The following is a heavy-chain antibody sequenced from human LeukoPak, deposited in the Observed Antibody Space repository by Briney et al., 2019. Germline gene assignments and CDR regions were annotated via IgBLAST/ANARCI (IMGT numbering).Heavy chain of an antibody. V-gene: IGHV3-23*01. D-gene: IGHD2-15*01. CDR2: ISGSGGST. CDR3: AKAGRIVVVVAATH. CDR1: GFTFSSYA. J-gene: IGHJ4*02. Sequence: GGSLRLSCAASGFTFSSYAMSWVRRAPGKGLEWVSAISGSGGSTYYADSVKGRFTISRDNSKNTLYLQMNSLRAEDTAVYYCAKAGRIVVVVAATHWGQGTLVTVSS.